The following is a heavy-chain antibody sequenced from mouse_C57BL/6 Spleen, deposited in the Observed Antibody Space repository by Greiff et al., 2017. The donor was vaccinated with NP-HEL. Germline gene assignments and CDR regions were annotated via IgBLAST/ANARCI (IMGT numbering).Heavy chain of an antibody. CDR2: IYPSDSET. J-gene: IGHJ3*01. Sequence: VKLQQPGAELVRPGSSVKLSCKASGYTFTSYWMDWVKQRPGQGLEWIGNIYPSDSETHYNQKFKDKATLTVDKSSSTAYMQLSSLTSEDSAVYYCARFTTVVAKAYWGQGTLVTVSA. V-gene: IGHV1-61*01. CDR1: GYTFTSYW. D-gene: IGHD1-1*01. CDR3: ARFTTVVAKAY.